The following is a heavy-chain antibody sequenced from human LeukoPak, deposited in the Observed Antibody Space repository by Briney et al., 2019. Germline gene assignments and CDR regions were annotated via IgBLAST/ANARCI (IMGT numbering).Heavy chain of an antibody. V-gene: IGHV4-34*01. Sequence: ASETLSLTCAVYGGSFSGYYWSWIRQPPGKGLEWIGEINHSGSTNYNPSLKSRVTISVDTSKNQFSLKLSSVTAADTAVYYCARDSYGPLDYWGQGTLVTSPQ. CDR2: INHSGST. J-gene: IGHJ4*02. CDR3: ARDSYGPLDY. CDR1: GGSFSGYY. D-gene: IGHD5-18*01.